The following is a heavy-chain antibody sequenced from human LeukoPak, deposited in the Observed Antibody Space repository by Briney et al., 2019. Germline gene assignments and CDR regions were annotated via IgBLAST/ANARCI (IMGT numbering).Heavy chain of an antibody. V-gene: IGHV1-18*01. J-gene: IGHJ6*03. Sequence: ASVKVSCKASGYTFTSYGISWVRQAPGQGLEWMGWISAYNGNTNYAQKLQGRVTMTTDTSTSTAYMELRSLRSDDTAVYYCARDSSGYYPDESYYYYMDAWGKGTTVTVSS. CDR1: GYTFTSYG. D-gene: IGHD3-22*01. CDR3: ARDSSGYYPDESYYYYMDA. CDR2: ISAYNGNT.